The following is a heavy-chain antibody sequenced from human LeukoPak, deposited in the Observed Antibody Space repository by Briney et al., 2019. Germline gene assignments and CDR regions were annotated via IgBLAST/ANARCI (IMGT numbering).Heavy chain of an antibody. V-gene: IGHV4-59*01. Sequence: SETLSLTCTVSGGSISSYYWSWIRQPPGKGLEWIGYIYYSGSTNYNPSLKSRVTISVDTSKNQFSLKLSSVTAADTAVYYCAGQDIVVVPAATTSYYYYMDVWGKGTTVTVSS. CDR2: IYYSGST. D-gene: IGHD2-2*01. J-gene: IGHJ6*03. CDR3: AGQDIVVVPAATTSYYYYMDV. CDR1: GGSISSYY.